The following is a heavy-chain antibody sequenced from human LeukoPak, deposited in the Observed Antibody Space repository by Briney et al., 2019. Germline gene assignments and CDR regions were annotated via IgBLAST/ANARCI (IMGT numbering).Heavy chain of an antibody. CDR1: GYTFTSYG. V-gene: IGHV1-18*01. J-gene: IGHJ6*03. Sequence: GASVKVSCKASGYTFTSYGISWVRQAPGQGLEWMGWISAYNGNTNYAQKLQGRVTMTTDTSTSTAYMELRSLRSDDTAVYYCARAGGDGDYAYYCYYMDVWGKGTTVTVSS. D-gene: IGHD4-17*01. CDR2: ISAYNGNT. CDR3: ARAGGDGDYAYYCYYMDV.